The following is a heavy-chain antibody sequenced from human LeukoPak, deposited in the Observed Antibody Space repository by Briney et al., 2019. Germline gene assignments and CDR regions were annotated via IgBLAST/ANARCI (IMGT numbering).Heavy chain of an antibody. J-gene: IGHJ6*02. CDR1: GGSISSYY. CDR2: IYYSGST. D-gene: IGHD4-17*01. V-gene: IGHV4-59*08. CDR3: ARLVVVTTVPNYYYGMDV. Sequence: SETLSLTCTVSGGSISSYYWSWIRQPPGKGLEWIGYIYYSGSTNYNPSLKSRVTISVDTSKNQFSLKLSSVTAADTAVYYCARLVVVTTVPNYYYGMDVWGQGTTVTVSS.